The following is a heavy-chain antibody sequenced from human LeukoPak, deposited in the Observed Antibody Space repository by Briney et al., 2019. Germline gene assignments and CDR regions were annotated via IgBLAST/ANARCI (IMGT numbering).Heavy chain of an antibody. CDR2: INPNSAGT. V-gene: IGHV1-2*02. Sequence: ASVKVSCKASGYTFTGYYMHWVRQAPGQGLEWMGWINPNSAGTNYAQRFQGRVTMTRDSSISTAYMELSRLTSDDTAVYYCARLGVAASGDAYWGQGTLVTVSS. CDR1: GYTFTGYY. CDR3: ARLGVAASGDAY. D-gene: IGHD6-13*01. J-gene: IGHJ4*02.